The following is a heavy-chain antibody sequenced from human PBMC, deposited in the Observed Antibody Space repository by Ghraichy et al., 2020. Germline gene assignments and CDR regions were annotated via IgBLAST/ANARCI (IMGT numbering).Heavy chain of an antibody. D-gene: IGHD3-10*01. CDR1: GGSFSGYY. J-gene: IGHJ4*02. Sequence: SETLSLTCAVYGGSFSGYYWSWIRQPPGKGLEWIGEINHSGSTNYNPSLKSRVTISVDTSKNQFSLKLSSVTAADTAVYYCARGGSWFGELLQRDVYFDDWGQGTLVTVSS. V-gene: IGHV4-34*01. CDR3: ARGGSWFGELLQRDVYFDD. CDR2: INHSGST.